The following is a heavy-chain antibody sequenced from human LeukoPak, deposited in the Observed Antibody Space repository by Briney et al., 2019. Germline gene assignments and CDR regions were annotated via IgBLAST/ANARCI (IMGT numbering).Heavy chain of an antibody. D-gene: IGHD6-13*01. CDR1: GGSISSYY. CDR2: IYYSGST. J-gene: IGHJ4*02. CDR3: ARTWSSSWTDY. V-gene: IGHV4-59*01. Sequence: PSETLSLTCTVSGGSISSYYWSWLRQPPGKGLEWIGYIYYSGSTNYNPSLKSRVTISVDTSKNQFSLKLSSVTAADTAVYYCARTWSSSWTDYWGQGTLVTVSS.